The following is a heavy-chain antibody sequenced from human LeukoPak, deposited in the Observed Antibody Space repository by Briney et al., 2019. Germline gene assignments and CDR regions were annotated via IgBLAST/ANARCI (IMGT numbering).Heavy chain of an antibody. J-gene: IGHJ4*02. CDR2: MNQDGSLK. D-gene: IGHD6-19*01. CDR1: GFTFSNHW. Sequence: PGGSLRLSCAASGFTFSNHWMTWVRQAPGKGLEWVANMNQDGSLKFHVDSVKGRFTISRDNAKNSLYLQMNSLRAEDTAVYYCARELHSSGWHWGQGTLVTVSS. V-gene: IGHV3-7*01. CDR3: ARELHSSGWH.